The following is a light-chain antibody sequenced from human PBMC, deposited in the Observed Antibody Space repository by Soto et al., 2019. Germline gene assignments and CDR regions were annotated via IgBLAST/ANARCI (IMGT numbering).Light chain of an antibody. Sequence: EIVMTQSPASLSVPPGERATLSCRASQSVSTNFACYLQKPGQAPRLLIYGASTRPTAVPARFTSSGSGTEFTLSISSLQSDDFGVYYCQQYDTWPRTFGQGTKVEIK. J-gene: IGKJ1*01. V-gene: IGKV3-15*01. CDR2: GAS. CDR1: QSVSTN. CDR3: QQYDTWPRT.